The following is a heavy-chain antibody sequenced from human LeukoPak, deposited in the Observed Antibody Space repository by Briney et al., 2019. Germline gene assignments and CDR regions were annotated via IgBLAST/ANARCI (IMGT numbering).Heavy chain of an antibody. V-gene: IGHV1-18*01. Sequence: ASVKVSCKASGYTFTSYGISWVRQAPGQGLEWMGWISAYNGNTNYVQKLQGRVTMTTDTSTSTAYMELRSLRSDDTAVYYCARDTDIVVVPAAPDYWGQGTLVTVSS. J-gene: IGHJ4*02. CDR2: ISAYNGNT. D-gene: IGHD2-2*01. CDR3: ARDTDIVVVPAAPDY. CDR1: GYTFTSYG.